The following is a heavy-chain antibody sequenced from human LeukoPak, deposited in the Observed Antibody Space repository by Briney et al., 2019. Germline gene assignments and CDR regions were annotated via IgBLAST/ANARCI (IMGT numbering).Heavy chain of an antibody. Sequence: TGGSLRLSCAASGFTVSGNYMSWVRQAPGKGLEWVSLLYSGGSTYYADSVKGRFSISRDNSKNTLYLQMNSLRAEDTAVYYCASRDKGYYYGMDVWGQGTTVPVSS. D-gene: IGHD5-24*01. CDR1: GFTVSGNY. V-gene: IGHV3-66*01. CDR3: ASRDKGYYYGMDV. CDR2: LYSGGST. J-gene: IGHJ6*02.